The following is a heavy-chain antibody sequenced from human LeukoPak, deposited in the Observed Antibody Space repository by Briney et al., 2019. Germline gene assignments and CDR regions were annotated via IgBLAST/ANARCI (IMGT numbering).Heavy chain of an antibody. CDR2: IAWNTGNT. V-gene: IGHV3-9*01. J-gene: IGHJ4*02. CDR1: GFTFSSFG. Sequence: PGGSVRLSCAASGFTFSSFGMHWVRQAPGKGLEWVSGIAWNTGNTGYADSVKGRFTISRDNAENSLYLQMNSLRAEDTALYYCAKDMNSYGSGSSYNPWGPFDSWGQGTLVTVSS. CDR3: AKDMNSYGSGSSYNPWGPFDS. D-gene: IGHD3-10*01.